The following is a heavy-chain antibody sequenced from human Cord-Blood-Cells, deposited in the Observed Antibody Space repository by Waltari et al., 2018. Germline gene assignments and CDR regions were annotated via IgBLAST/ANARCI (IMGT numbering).Heavy chain of an antibody. CDR3: ARGRNDAFDI. Sequence: QVQLVESGGGVVQPGRSLRLSCAASGSTFSSYAIPWVRQAPGKGLEWVAVISYDGSNKYSADSVKGRFTISRDNSKNTLYLQMNSLRAEDTAVYYCARGRNDAFDIWGQGTMVTVSS. V-gene: IGHV3-30*04. CDR2: ISYDGSNK. CDR1: GSTFSSYA. J-gene: IGHJ3*02.